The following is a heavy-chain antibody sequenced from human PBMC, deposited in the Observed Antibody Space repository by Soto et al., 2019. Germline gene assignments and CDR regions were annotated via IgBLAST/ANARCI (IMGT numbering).Heavy chain of an antibody. J-gene: IGHJ6*02. D-gene: IGHD5-12*01. CDR3: ARGTVATIIYYYYGMDV. CDR1: GGTFSSYT. V-gene: IGHV1-69*02. CDR2: IIPILGIA. Sequence: QVQLVQSGAEVKKPGSSVKVSCKASGGTFSSYTISWVRQAPGQGLEWMGRIIPILGIANYAQKFQGRVTTTADKSTSTAYMELSSLRSEDTAVYYCARGTVATIIYYYYGMDVWGQGATVTVSS.